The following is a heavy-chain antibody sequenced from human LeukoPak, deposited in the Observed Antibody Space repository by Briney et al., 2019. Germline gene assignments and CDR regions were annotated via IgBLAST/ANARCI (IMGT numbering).Heavy chain of an antibody. Sequence: SETLSLTCTVSGGSIGSSTSYWGWIRQPPGKGLEWIGSIYYSGSTYYNPSLKSRVTISVDTSKNQFSLKLSSVTAADTAVYYCARGFQEGSSSWYAIPPNYYYYYMDVWGKGTTVTISS. CDR3: ARGFQEGSSSWYAIPPNYYYYYMDV. J-gene: IGHJ6*03. CDR1: GGSIGSSTSY. V-gene: IGHV4-39*07. CDR2: IYYSGST. D-gene: IGHD6-13*01.